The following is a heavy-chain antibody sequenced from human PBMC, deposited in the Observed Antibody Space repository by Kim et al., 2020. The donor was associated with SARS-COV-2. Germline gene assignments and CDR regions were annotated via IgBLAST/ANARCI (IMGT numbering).Heavy chain of an antibody. CDR1: GGSISSGGYS. CDR3: ARAGGGYDILTGLPGAFDI. V-gene: IGHV4-30-2*01. Sequence: SETLSLTCAVSGGSISSGGYSWSWIRQPPGKGLEWIGYIYHSGSTYYNPSLKSRVTISVDRSKNQFSVKLSSVTAADTAVYYCARAGGGYDILTGLPGAFDIWGQGTMVTVSS. CDR2: IYHSGST. D-gene: IGHD3-9*01. J-gene: IGHJ3*02.